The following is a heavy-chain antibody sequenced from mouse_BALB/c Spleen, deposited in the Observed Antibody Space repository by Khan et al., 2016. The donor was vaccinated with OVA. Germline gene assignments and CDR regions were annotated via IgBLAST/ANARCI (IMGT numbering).Heavy chain of an antibody. D-gene: IGHD1-1*01. CDR1: GYTFTSYW. V-gene: IGHV1S41*01. J-gene: IGHJ4*01. CDR3: ARSNSSGSCLQSIDY. CDR2: NAPGSGST. Sequence: DLVKPGASVKLSCKASGYTFTSYWRYWIKQRPGQGLEWIGRNAPGSGSTSYQAMFKNKAIMTGDTFSSPAYIQFSSLSTEDYAVFFCARSNSSGSCLQSIDYWGQGTSVTVSS.